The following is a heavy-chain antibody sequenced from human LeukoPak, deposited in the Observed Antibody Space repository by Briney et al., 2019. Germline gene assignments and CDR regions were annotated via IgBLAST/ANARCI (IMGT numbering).Heavy chain of an antibody. V-gene: IGHV3-13*01. CDR2: IGTSGDT. J-gene: IGHJ2*01. CDR1: GFTFSSYD. D-gene: IGHD3-10*01. CDR3: ARVRSGWYFDL. Sequence: GGSLRLSCAASGFTFSSYDMHWVRQVTGKGLEWVSAIGTSGDTYYQDSVQGRFSISREDAKNSLYLQMNSLKAGDTAMYFCARVRSGWYFDLWGRGTLVTVSS.